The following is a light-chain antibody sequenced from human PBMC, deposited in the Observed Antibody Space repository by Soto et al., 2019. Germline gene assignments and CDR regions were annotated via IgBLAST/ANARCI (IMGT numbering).Light chain of an antibody. J-gene: IGKJ4*01. Sequence: VVLTQSPGTLSLSPGERATLSCRASQRLGRRYLAWYQQKPSQAPRLLIYDTSDRASDIPDRFRGSGSGTFFSLTISRLVPEDSAVDYGQHQGTFGGGTKVEIK. V-gene: IGKV3-20*01. CDR1: QRLGRRY. CDR3: QHQGT. CDR2: DTS.